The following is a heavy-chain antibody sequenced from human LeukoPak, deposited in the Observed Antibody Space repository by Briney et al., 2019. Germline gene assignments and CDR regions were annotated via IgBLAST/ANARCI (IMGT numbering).Heavy chain of an antibody. CDR3: VRGTLVATVPGFDY. J-gene: IGHJ4*02. CDR2: ISSSGSTI. D-gene: IGHD5-12*01. Sequence: GGSLRLSCAASGFTFSDYYMSWIRQAPGKGLEWVPYISSSGSTIYYADSVKGRFTISRDNAKNSLYLQMNSLRAEDTAVYYCVRGTLVATVPGFDYWGQGTLVTVSS. CDR1: GFTFSDYY. V-gene: IGHV3-11*01.